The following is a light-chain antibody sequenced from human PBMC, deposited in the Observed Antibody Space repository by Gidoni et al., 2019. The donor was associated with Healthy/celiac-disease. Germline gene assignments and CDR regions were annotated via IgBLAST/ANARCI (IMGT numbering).Light chain of an antibody. CDR2: AAS. J-gene: IGKJ1*01. CDR1: QSISSY. Sequence: DIQITQSLSSLSASVGDRVTIPSRASQSISSYLNWYQQKPGKAPKLLIYAASSLHSGVPSRFSGSGSGRDFTLTISSLQHEDVATYYCQQSYSTHWWTFGQGTKVEIK. V-gene: IGKV1-39*01. CDR3: QQSYSTHWWT.